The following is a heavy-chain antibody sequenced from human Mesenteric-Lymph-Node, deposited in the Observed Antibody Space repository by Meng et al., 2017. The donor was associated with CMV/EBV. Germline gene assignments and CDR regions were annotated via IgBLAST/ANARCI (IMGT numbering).Heavy chain of an antibody. CDR3: ASGEVDSNYYYGVDV. CDR1: GGTFSSYT. J-gene: IGHJ6*02. Sequence: SVKVSCKASGGTFSSYTISWVRQAPGQGLEWMGRIIPILGIANYAQKFQGRVTITTDESRTTAYMELSSLTSEDTAVYYCASGEVDSNYYYGVDVWGQGTTVTVSS. D-gene: IGHD3-10*01. V-gene: IGHV1-69*02. CDR2: IIPILGIA.